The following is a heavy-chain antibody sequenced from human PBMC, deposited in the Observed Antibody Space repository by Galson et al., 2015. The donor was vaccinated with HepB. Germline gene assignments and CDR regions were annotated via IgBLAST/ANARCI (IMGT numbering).Heavy chain of an antibody. CDR2: ISAYNGNT. V-gene: IGHV1-18*04. D-gene: IGHD6-19*01. CDR3: ARNFYQEQWLVRDGWFDP. Sequence: SVKVSCKASGYTFTSYGISWERQAPGQGLEWMGWISAYNGNTNYAQKLQGRVTMTTDTSTSTAYMELRSLRSDDTAVYYCARNFYQEQWLVRDGWFDPWGQGTLVTVSS. J-gene: IGHJ5*02. CDR1: GYTFTSYG.